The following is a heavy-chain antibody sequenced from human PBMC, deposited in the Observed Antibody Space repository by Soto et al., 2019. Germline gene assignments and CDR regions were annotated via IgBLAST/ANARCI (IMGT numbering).Heavy chain of an antibody. V-gene: IGHV4-39*01. CDR2: IYYSGST. Sequence: SETLSLTCTVSGGSISSSSFHWGWIRQPPGKGLEWIGSIYYSGSTYYSPSLKSRVTISVDTSKNQFSLKLSSVTAADTAVYYCARLPLNGDYADYWGQGTLVTVSS. J-gene: IGHJ4*02. CDR3: ARLPLNGDYADY. D-gene: IGHD4-17*01. CDR1: GGSISSSSFH.